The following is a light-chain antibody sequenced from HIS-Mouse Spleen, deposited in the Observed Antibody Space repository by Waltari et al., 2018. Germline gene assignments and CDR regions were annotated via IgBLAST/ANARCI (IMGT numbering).Light chain of an antibody. CDR2: EDS. Sequence: YDLTQPPSVSVSPGQTARITCSGDALPNNYAYWYQQKSGQAPVLVIYEDSKRPSGIPERFSGSSSGTMATLTISGAQVEDEADYYCYSTDSSGNHRVFGGGTKLTVL. CDR1: ALPNNY. J-gene: IGLJ2*01. V-gene: IGLV3-10*01. CDR3: YSTDSSGNHRV.